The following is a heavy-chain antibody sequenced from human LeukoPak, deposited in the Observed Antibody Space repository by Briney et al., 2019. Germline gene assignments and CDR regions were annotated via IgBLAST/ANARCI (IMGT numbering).Heavy chain of an antibody. CDR1: GYTFTSYG. D-gene: IGHD6-19*01. CDR2: IGASSGNT. Sequence: ASVKVSCKASGYTFTSYGISWVRQAPGQGLEWMGWIGASSGNTAYAQKVQGRVTVTTDTSTSTAYMEVRSLRSDDTAVYYCARPLSSGSSGWYYFDYWGQGTLVTVSS. V-gene: IGHV1-18*01. CDR3: ARPLSSGSSGWYYFDY. J-gene: IGHJ4*02.